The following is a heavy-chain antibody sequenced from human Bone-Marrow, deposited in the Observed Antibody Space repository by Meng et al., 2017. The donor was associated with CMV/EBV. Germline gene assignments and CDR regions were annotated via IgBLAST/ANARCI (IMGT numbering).Heavy chain of an antibody. Sequence: ASVKVSCKASGHTFTSYYMHWVRQAPGQGLEWMGIINPSGGSTSYAQKFQGRVTMTRDTSTSTVYMELSSLRSEDTAVYYCARDWEYCSSTSCYSYYYSMDVWGQGTTVTVSS. J-gene: IGHJ6*02. CDR3: ARDWEYCSSTSCYSYYYSMDV. CDR2: INPSGGST. D-gene: IGHD2-2*01. CDR1: GHTFTSYY. V-gene: IGHV1-46*01.